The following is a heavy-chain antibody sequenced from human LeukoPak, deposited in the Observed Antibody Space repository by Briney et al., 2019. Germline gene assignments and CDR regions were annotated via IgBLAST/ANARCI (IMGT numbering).Heavy chain of an antibody. J-gene: IGHJ4*02. Sequence: TSETLSLTCTVSGGSISTYYWNWIRQPPGKGLEWIGYIYYSGTTDYNPSLKSRVTISVDTSKNQFSLKLSSVTAADTAMYYCARGGATPFDYWGQGTLVTVSS. V-gene: IGHV4-59*08. CDR2: IYYSGTT. CDR1: GGSISTYY. CDR3: ARGGATPFDY. D-gene: IGHD2-15*01.